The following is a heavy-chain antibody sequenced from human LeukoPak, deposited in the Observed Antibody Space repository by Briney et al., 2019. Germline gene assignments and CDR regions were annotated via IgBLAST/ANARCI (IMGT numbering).Heavy chain of an antibody. Sequence: SETLSLTCTVSGGSISSYYWSWIRQPPGKGLEWIGYIYYSGSANYNPSLKSRVTISVDTSKNQFSLKLSSVTAADTAVYYCARQGGYLSPATNWGQGTLVTVSS. CDR1: GGSISSYY. D-gene: IGHD1-14*01. V-gene: IGHV4-59*08. J-gene: IGHJ4*02. CDR3: ARQGGYLSPATN. CDR2: IYYSGSA.